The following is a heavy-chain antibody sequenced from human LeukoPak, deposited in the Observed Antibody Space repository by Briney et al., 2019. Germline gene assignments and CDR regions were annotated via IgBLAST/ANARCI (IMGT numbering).Heavy chain of an antibody. Sequence: SETLSLTCAVSGHSITSGYYWGWIRQSPGKGLEWIASISHSGSATSNPSLKSRVDISLEMSKNQFSLELRSVTAADTAIYYCARLSNYGSGSYYSGGFYYMDVWGKGTTVTVSS. D-gene: IGHD3-10*01. CDR1: GHSITSGYY. CDR2: ISHSGSA. J-gene: IGHJ6*03. V-gene: IGHV4-38-2*01. CDR3: ARLSNYGSGSYYSGGFYYMDV.